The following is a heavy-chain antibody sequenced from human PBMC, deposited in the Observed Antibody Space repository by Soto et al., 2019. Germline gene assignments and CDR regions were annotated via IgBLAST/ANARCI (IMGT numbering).Heavy chain of an antibody. CDR2: ISNDENNR. V-gene: IGHV3-30-3*01. CDR1: GFTFRSYD. J-gene: IGHJ5*02. D-gene: IGHD5-18*01. Sequence: GGSLRLSCAASGFTFRSYDMHWVRQAPGKGLEWVAVISNDENNRYYTDSVKGRFTISRDNSKNTLYLEVNSLRAEDTAVYYCARAMDTAMASKDNWFDPWGQGTLVTVS. CDR3: ARAMDTAMASKDNWFDP.